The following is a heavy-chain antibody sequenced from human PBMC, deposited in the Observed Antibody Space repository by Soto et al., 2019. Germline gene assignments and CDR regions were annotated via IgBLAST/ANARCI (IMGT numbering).Heavy chain of an antibody. J-gene: IGHJ6*02. CDR3: ARVPTLTFGGVIVMNYYYCMDV. Sequence: ASVKVSCKASGYTFTSYGISWVRQAPGQGLEWMGWISAYNGNTNYAQKLQGRVTMTTDTSTSTAYMELKSLRSDDTAVYYCARVPTLTFGGVIVMNYYYCMDVWGQGTSVSVTS. V-gene: IGHV1-18*04. CDR2: ISAYNGNT. CDR1: GYTFTSYG. D-gene: IGHD3-16*02.